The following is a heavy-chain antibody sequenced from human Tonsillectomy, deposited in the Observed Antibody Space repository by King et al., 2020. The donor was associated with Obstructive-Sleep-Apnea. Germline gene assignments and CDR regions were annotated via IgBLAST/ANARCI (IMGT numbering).Heavy chain of an antibody. D-gene: IGHD6-13*01. V-gene: IGHV3-9*01. Sequence: VQLVESGGGLVQPGRSLRLSCAASGFTFDDYAMHLVRQAPGKGLEWVSGISWNSGSICYADSVKGRVTISRDNAKNSLYLQMNSLRAEDTALYYCAKDILYSSSWSALDYWGQGTLVTVSS. CDR2: ISWNSGSI. J-gene: IGHJ4*02. CDR3: AKDILYSSSWSALDY. CDR1: GFTFDDYA.